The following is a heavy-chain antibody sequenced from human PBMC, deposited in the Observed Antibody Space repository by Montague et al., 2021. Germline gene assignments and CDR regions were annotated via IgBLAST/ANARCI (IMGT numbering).Heavy chain of an antibody. CDR1: RSLLDFDFD. V-gene: IGHV4-38-2*02. CDR2: VSHGGRT. CDR3: ARERDRYYYMDI. Sequence: SETLSLTCAVSRSLLDFDFDWGWNRKPPGTGLEWMGSVSHGGRTDYNPSLKSRVTISVDTSNNHFSLKLSSVTAADTSMHYCARERDRYYYMDIWGKGTTITVSS. J-gene: IGHJ6*03.